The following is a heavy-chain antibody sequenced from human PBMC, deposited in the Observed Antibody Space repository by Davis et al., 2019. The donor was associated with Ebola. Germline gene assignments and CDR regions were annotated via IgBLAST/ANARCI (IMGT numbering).Heavy chain of an antibody. J-gene: IGHJ4*02. CDR3: AKGDNSGWYGVDY. V-gene: IGHV3-30*02. D-gene: IGHD6-19*01. Sequence: PGGSLRLSCSASGFSFSTFGMFWVRQAPGKGLEWVAYIRYLGNDKYYADSVKGRFTISRDNSKNTLSLQMNSLRAEETAVYYCAKGDNSGWYGVDYWGQGTLVTVSS. CDR2: IRYLGNDK. CDR1: GFSFSTFG.